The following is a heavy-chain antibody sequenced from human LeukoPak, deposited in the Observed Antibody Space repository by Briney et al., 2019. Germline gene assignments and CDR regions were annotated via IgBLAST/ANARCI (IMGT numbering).Heavy chain of an antibody. CDR3: TTTRPYGTTWAGAFED. CDR2: ISYDGNNK. Sequence: PGESLRLSCAASGFSFNMFPMHWVRQAPGKGLECVAVISYDGNNKYYADSVKGRFITSRDSSKNTLFLQMNSLRAEDTALYYCTTTRPYGTTWAGAFEDWGQGTPVTVSS. D-gene: IGHD6-19*01. V-gene: IGHV3-30*04. CDR1: GFSFNMFP. J-gene: IGHJ4*02.